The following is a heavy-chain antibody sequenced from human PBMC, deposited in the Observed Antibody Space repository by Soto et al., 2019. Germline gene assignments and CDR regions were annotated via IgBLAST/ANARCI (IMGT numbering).Heavy chain of an antibody. CDR1: GGSISSYY. CDR3: AREGNLGRWLQPLDF. D-gene: IGHD5-12*01. V-gene: IGHV4-59*01. J-gene: IGHJ4*02. CDR2: IYYSGST. Sequence: SETLSLTCTVSGGSISSYYWSWIRQPPGKGLEWIGYIYYSGSTNYNPSLKSRVTMSLDTSKNQFSLRLISVTAADTAKYFCAREGNLGRWLQPLDFWGQGTLVTVSS.